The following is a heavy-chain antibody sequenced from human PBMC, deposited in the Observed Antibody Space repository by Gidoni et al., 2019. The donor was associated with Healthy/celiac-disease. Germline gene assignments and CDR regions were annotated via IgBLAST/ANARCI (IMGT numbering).Heavy chain of an antibody. CDR3: ARWTRKYRQLDY. CDR2: INWNGGST. D-gene: IGHD5-12*01. V-gene: IGHV3-20*01. CDR1: GVTFDDYG. J-gene: IGHJ4*02. Sequence: EVQLVESGGGVVRPGGSLRLACAAPGVTFDDYGMSWVRQAPGKGLEWVSGINWNGGSTGYADSVKGRFTISRDNAKNSLYLQMNSLRAEDTALYHCARWTRKYRQLDYWGQGTLVTVSS.